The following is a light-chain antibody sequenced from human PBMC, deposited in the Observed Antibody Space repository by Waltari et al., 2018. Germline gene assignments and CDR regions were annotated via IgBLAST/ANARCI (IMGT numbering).Light chain of an antibody. CDR2: WAS. CDR3: QQYYDSSLT. V-gene: IGKV4-1*01. J-gene: IGKJ4*01. CDR1: QSLLYSSNNKNY. Sequence: DLVMTQSPDPLAVSLGERATIFCKSSQSLLYSSNNKNYLAWYQQKPGQPPNLLIDWASTRQSGVPDRFSGSGSGSDFTLTISSLQAEDVAVYYCQQYYDSSLTFGGGTKVQIK.